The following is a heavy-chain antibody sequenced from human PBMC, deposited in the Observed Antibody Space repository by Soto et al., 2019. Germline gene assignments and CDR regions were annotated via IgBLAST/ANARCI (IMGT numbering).Heavy chain of an antibody. CDR2: ISYDGSNK. CDR3: AKDPSPGSGSYYNVYFDY. J-gene: IGHJ4*02. V-gene: IGHV3-30*18. Sequence: GGSLRLSCAASGFTFSSYGMHWVRQAPGKGLEWVAVISYDGSNKYYADSVKGRFTISRDNSKSTLYLQMNSLRAEDTAVYYCAKDPSPGSGSYYNVYFDYWGQGTLVTVSS. D-gene: IGHD3-10*01. CDR1: GFTFSSYG.